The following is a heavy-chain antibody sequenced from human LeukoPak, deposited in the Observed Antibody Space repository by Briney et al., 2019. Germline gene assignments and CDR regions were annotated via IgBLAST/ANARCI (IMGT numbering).Heavy chain of an antibody. CDR2: IGAYNGDT. V-gene: IGHV1-18*04. J-gene: IGHJ4*02. D-gene: IGHD2-15*01. CDR3: TRDHCSGDNCPSFDY. Sequence: GASVKVSCKPSGYTFTSFGISWVRQAPGQGLEWMGWIGAYNGDTNYAQKFQGRVTMTTDTSTSTAYMDPRSLRSDDTAVYYCTRDHCSGDNCPSFDYWGQGTLVTVSS. CDR1: GYTFTSFG.